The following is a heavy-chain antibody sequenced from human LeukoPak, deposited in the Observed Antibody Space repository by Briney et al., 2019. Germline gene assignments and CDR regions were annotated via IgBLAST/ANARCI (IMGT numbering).Heavy chain of an antibody. V-gene: IGHV3-21*01. D-gene: IGHD1-26*01. CDR1: GFTFGSYS. CDR2: ISSSSSYI. Sequence: GGSLRLSCAAPGFTFGSYSMNWVRQAPGKGLEWVSSISSSSSYIYYADSVKGRFTISRDNAKNSLYLQMNSLRAEDTAVYYCARDGRGPSTLDTKYYYYGMDVWGQGTTVTVSS. J-gene: IGHJ6*02. CDR3: ARDGRGPSTLDTKYYYYGMDV.